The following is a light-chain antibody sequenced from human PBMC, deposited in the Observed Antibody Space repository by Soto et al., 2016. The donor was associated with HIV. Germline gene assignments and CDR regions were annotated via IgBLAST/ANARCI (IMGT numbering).Light chain of an antibody. V-gene: IGLV3-19*01. CDR2: GKN. CDR3: NSRDTSTTHDVI. CDR1: RLRSSY. Sequence: SSELTQDPAVSVALGQTVRITCQGDRLRSSYVTWYQQKPGHAPLLVIYGKNNRPSGIPDRFSASSSGDTASLTITGAQAEDEADYYCNSRDTSTTHDVIFGGGTKLTVL. J-gene: IGLJ2*01.